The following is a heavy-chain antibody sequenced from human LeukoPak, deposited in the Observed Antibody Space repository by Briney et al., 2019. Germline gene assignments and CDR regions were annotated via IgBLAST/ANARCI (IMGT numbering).Heavy chain of an antibody. CDR1: GFTFSSYS. Sequence: GGSLRLSCAASGFTFSSYSMNWVRQAPGKGLEWVANIKQDGSEKYYVDSVKGRFTISRDNAKNSLYLQMNSLRAEDTAVYYCARFVSGCADYWGQGTLVTVSS. D-gene: IGHD2-21*01. V-gene: IGHV3-7*01. J-gene: IGHJ4*02. CDR2: IKQDGSEK. CDR3: ARFVSGCADY.